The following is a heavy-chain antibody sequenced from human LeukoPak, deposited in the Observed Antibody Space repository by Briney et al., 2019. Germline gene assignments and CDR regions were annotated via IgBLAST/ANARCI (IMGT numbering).Heavy chain of an antibody. J-gene: IGHJ4*02. CDR3: ARDGDTTRKVDY. Sequence: GGSLRLSCAASGFTFSHHYMSWIRQAPGKGLEWISYITRSGAFYADSVKGRFTISRDNAKNSLYLQMNSLRVEGTAVYYCARDGDTTRKVDYWGQGTLVTVSS. CDR2: ITRSGA. CDR1: GFTFSHHY. V-gene: IGHV3-11*01. D-gene: IGHD7-27*01.